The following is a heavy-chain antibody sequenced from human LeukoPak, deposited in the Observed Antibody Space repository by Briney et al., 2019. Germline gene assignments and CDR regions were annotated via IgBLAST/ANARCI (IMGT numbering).Heavy chain of an antibody. D-gene: IGHD3-10*02. V-gene: IGHV3-21*01. J-gene: IGHJ6*04. CDR3: AELGITMIGGV. CDR2: ISSSSSYI. CDR1: GFSLSSHS. Sequence: GGSLILSCAASGFSLSSHSMNWVRQAPGKGLEWVSSISSSSSYIYYAESVKGRVTVSRDNAKNSLYLQMNSLRAEDTAVYYCAELGITMIGGVWGKGTTVTISS.